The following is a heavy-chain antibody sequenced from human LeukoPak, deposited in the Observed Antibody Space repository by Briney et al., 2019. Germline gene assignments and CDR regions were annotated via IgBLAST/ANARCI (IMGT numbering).Heavy chain of an antibody. J-gene: IGHJ4*02. CDR3: ARDRDSSSWSHFDY. CDR2: IWYDGSNK. V-gene: IGHV3-33*01. CDR1: GFTFSSYG. D-gene: IGHD6-13*01. Sequence: GRSLRLSCAASGFTFSSYGKHWVRHPPGQGLEWVAVIWYDGSNKYYADPVKGRFTISRDNSKNTLYLQMNSLRAEDTAVYYCARDRDSSSWSHFDYWGQGTLVAVSS.